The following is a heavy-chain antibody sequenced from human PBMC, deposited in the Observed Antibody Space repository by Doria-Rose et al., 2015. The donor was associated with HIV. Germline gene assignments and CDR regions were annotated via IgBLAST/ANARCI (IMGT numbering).Heavy chain of an antibody. D-gene: IGHD3-10*01. CDR2: SSSSGTT. CDR3: ARARNYGFPHFFDF. Sequence: QVQLQESGPGLVRPSQTLSLTCTVLGDSISSGDSFWSWIRQPPGKGPEWIGYSSSSGTTYYYPSLRVRLTISLDASKNQFSLNLNSVTAADTAVYYCARARNYGFPHFFDFWGQGTLVTVSS. V-gene: IGHV4-30-4*01. J-gene: IGHJ4*02. CDR1: GDSISSGDSF.